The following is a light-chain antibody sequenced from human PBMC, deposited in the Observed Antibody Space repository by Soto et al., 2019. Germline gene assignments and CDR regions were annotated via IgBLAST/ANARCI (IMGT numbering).Light chain of an antibody. J-gene: IGKJ5*01. Sequence: EIVLTQSPVTLSLSPGERATLSCRASQSVSSYLAWYQQKPGQAPRLLIYDASNRATGIPARFSGSGSGTEFTLTISSLQSEDFAVYYCQQYNNWPPITFGQGTRLEIK. V-gene: IGKV3-15*01. CDR1: QSVSSY. CDR3: QQYNNWPPIT. CDR2: DAS.